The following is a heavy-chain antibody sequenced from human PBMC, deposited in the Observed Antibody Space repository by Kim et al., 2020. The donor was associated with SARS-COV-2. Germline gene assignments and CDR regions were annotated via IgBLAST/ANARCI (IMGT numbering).Heavy chain of an antibody. D-gene: IGHD5-12*01. Sequence: SVKVSCKASGGTFSSYAISWVRQAPGQGLEWMGGIIPIFGTANYAQKFQGRVTITADESTSTAYMELSSLRSEDTAVYYCARGGYSGYDLASTNYYYGMDVWGQGTTVTVSS. CDR3: ARGGYSGYDLASTNYYYGMDV. CDR1: GGTFSSYA. CDR2: IIPIFGTA. J-gene: IGHJ6*02. V-gene: IGHV1-69*13.